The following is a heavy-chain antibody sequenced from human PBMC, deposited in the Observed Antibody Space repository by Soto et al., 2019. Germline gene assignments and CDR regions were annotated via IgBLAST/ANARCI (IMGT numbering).Heavy chain of an antibody. D-gene: IGHD6-6*01. CDR3: ARVSSIAAPTNWFDP. Sequence: WASVKVSCKASGYTFTSYGIGWVRQAPGQGLEWMGRISAYNGNTNYAQKLQGRVTMTTDTSTSTAYMELRSLRSDDTAVYYCARVSSIAAPTNWFDPWGQGTLVTVSS. CDR2: ISAYNGNT. J-gene: IGHJ5*02. CDR1: GYTFTSYG. V-gene: IGHV1-18*01.